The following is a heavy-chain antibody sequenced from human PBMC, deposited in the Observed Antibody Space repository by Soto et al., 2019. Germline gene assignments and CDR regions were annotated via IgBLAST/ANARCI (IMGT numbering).Heavy chain of an antibody. J-gene: IGHJ6*03. CDR3: ARRGSIFPRYYYFMDL. V-gene: IGHV3-23*01. D-gene: IGHD6-13*01. Sequence: EVQLLENGGGLVQPGGSLRLSCAASGFTFSASVMSWVRQAPGKGLEWVSSISNSGANTYYADPVKGRFTISRDNSNNTLSLQMNSLRAEDTALYYCARRGSIFPRYYYFMDLWGKGTTVTVSS. CDR1: GFTFSASV. CDR2: ISNSGANT.